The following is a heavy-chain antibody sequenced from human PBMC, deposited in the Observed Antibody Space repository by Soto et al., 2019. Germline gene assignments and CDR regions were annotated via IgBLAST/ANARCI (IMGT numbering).Heavy chain of an antibody. CDR3: ASHNPYYYDGMDV. CDR1: GGSISSSSYY. V-gene: IGHV4-39*01. Sequence: SETLSLTCTVSGGSISSSSYYWGWIRQPPGKGLEWIGSIYYSGSTYYNPSLKSRVTISVDTSKNQFSLKLSSVTAADTAVYYCASHNPYYYDGMDVWGQGTTVTVSS. CDR2: IYYSGST. J-gene: IGHJ6*02.